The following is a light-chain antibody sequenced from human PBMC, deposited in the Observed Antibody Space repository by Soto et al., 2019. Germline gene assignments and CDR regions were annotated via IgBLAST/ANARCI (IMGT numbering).Light chain of an antibody. CDR2: EVS. J-gene: IGLJ1*01. CDR3: CSYATSNTYV. V-gene: IGLV2-23*02. Sequence: QSVLTQPASVSGSPGQSITISCTGTSSDVGTYNLVSWYQQHPGKAPKLMISEVSKRPSGVSNRFSGSKSGNTASLTISGLQAEDEADYYCCSYATSNTYVFGTGTQLTVL. CDR1: SSDVGTYNL.